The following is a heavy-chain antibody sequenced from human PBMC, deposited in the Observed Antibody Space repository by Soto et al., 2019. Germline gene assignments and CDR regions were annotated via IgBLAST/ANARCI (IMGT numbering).Heavy chain of an antibody. CDR2: LYYIGNT. V-gene: IGHV4-39*01. Sequence: SETLSVTGTVSGGSISNSNYYWGGILQPPGTGLEWIGSLYYIGNTYYNPSLKSRVTISVDTSYNQFSLRLTSMTAADTAVYFCARSGYSSGPFDYWGLGTLGTGS. D-gene: IGHD6-19*01. J-gene: IGHJ4*02. CDR1: GGSISNSNYY. CDR3: ARSGYSSGPFDY.